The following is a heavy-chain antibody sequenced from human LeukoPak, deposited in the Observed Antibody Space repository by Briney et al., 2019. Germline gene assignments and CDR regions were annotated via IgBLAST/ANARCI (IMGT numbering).Heavy chain of an antibody. J-gene: IGHJ4*02. CDR2: IKQDETEK. CDR1: GFTFSNFW. CDR3: AKSPYYDSSGSLDY. Sequence: GGSLRLSCTASGFTFSNFWMGWVRQAPGKGLEWVANIKQDETEKFYLGSVKGRFTISRDNSKNTLYLQMNSLRAEDTALYYCAKSPYYDSSGSLDYWGQGTLVTVSS. D-gene: IGHD3-22*01. V-gene: IGHV3-7*03.